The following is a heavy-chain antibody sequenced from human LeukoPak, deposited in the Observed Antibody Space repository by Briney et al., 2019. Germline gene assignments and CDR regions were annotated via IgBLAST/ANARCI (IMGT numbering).Heavy chain of an antibody. Sequence: PSETLSLTCTVSGGSISSYYWSWIRQPPGKGLEWIGYIYYSGSTNYNPSLKSRVTISVDTSKNQFSLKVSSVTATETAVYYCARHLAGIAVGAPDYWGQGTLVTVSS. CDR2: IYYSGST. D-gene: IGHD6-19*01. CDR3: ARHLAGIAVGAPDY. CDR1: GGSISSYY. J-gene: IGHJ4*02. V-gene: IGHV4-59*08.